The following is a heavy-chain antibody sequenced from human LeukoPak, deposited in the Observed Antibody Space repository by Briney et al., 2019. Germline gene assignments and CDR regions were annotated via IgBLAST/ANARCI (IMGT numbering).Heavy chain of an antibody. CDR2: IKQDGSEK. Sequence: GGSLRLSCAASGFTFSSYSMNWVRQAPGKGLEWVANIKQDGSEKYYVDSVKGRFTISRDNAKNSLYLQMNSLRAEDTAVYYCARVRYSSGWDHAFDIWGQGTMVTVSS. D-gene: IGHD6-19*01. V-gene: IGHV3-7*01. CDR1: GFTFSSYS. CDR3: ARVRYSSGWDHAFDI. J-gene: IGHJ3*02.